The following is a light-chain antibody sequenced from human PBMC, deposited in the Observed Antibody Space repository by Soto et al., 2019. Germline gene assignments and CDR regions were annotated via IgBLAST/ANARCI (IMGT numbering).Light chain of an antibody. J-gene: IGKJ4*01. CDR3: QQYGSSPLT. CDR1: QSVSSNY. CDR2: RAS. V-gene: IGKV3-20*01. Sequence: DIVLTQSPGTLSLSPGERATLYFSASQSVSSNYLAWYQQKPGQTPKVLIYRASTRATGIPDRFSGSGSGTDFTLTISRLEAEDFAVDYCQQYGSSPLTFGGGTKV.